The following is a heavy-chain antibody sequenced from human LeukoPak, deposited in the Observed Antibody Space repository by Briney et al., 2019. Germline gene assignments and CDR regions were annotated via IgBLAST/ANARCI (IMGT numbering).Heavy chain of an antibody. V-gene: IGHV3-48*04. J-gene: IGHJ6*02. CDR3: AREVVVTVGYGMDV. Sequence: GGSLRLSCAASGFTFSSYSMNWVRQAPGKGLEWVSYISSSSSTIYYADSVKGRFTISRDNAKNSLYLQMNGLRAEDTAVYYCAREVVVTVGYGMDVWGQGTTVTVSS. D-gene: IGHD2-21*02. CDR1: GFTFSSYS. CDR2: ISSSSSTI.